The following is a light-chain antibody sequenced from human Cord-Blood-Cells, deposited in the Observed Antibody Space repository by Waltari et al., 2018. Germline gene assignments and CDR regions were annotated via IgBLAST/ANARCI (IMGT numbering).Light chain of an antibody. CDR1: SSDVGGYNY. Sequence: QSALTQPRSVSGSPGQSVTISCTGTSSDVGGYNYVSWYQQHPGKAPKLMFYDVSKRPSGVPDRFSGSKSGNTASLTISGLQAEDEADYYCCSYAGSSAVFGGGTKLTVL. CDR2: DVS. V-gene: IGLV2-11*01. CDR3: CSYAGSSAV. J-gene: IGLJ3*02.